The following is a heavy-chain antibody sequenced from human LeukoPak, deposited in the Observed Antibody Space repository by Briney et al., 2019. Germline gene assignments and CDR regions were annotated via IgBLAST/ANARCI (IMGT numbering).Heavy chain of an antibody. J-gene: IGHJ1*01. V-gene: IGHV4-4*07. Sequence: SETEGLIRTVSGGFISSDYRSWIRQPAGKGLEWIGRINRSGSTNYNPSLKRRVTMSVDTSKNQFSLKLSSVTAADTAVYYCARGTGDFSIFSYWGQGPVAPVTS. CDR1: GGFISSDY. CDR3: ARGTGDFSIFSY. D-gene: IGHD3-3*02. CDR2: INRSGST.